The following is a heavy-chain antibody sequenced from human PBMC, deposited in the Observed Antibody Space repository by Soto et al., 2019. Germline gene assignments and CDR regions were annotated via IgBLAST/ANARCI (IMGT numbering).Heavy chain of an antibody. Sequence: GASLILSFATSGFTFAKYAMNWVRQVPGKGLEWVANINEDGSDQYYVDSAKGRFTISRNNAKNSLYLQMSILRAEETAVYYCARDLFDYWGQGT. J-gene: IGHJ4*02. CDR2: INEDGSDQ. CDR1: GFTFAKYA. V-gene: IGHV3-7*01. CDR3: ARDLFDY.